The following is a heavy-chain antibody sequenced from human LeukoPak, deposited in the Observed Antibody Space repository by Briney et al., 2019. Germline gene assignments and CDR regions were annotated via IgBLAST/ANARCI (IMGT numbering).Heavy chain of an antibody. Sequence: SVKVSCKASGGTFSSYAISWVRQAPGQGLEWMGRIIPIFGIANYAQKFQGRVTITADKSTSTAYMELSSLRSEDTAVYYCAAGLSGYRTNLGYWGQGTLVTVSS. CDR2: IIPIFGIA. CDR3: AAGLSGYRTNLGY. CDR1: GGTFSSYA. V-gene: IGHV1-69*04. D-gene: IGHD5-12*01. J-gene: IGHJ4*02.